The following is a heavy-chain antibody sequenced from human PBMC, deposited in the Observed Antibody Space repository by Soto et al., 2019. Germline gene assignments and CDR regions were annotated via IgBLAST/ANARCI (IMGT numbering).Heavy chain of an antibody. D-gene: IGHD3-22*01. Sequence: QVQLVQSGAEVKKPGASVKVSCKASGYTFTVYYMHWVRQAPGQGLEWMGWINPNSGGTNYAQKFQGWVTMTRDTSISTAYMELSRLRSDDTAVYYCARDRTNYYDSSGSMYYYYGMDVWGQGTTVTVSS. CDR3: ARDRTNYYDSSGSMYYYYGMDV. V-gene: IGHV1-2*04. CDR2: INPNSGGT. CDR1: GYTFTVYY. J-gene: IGHJ6*02.